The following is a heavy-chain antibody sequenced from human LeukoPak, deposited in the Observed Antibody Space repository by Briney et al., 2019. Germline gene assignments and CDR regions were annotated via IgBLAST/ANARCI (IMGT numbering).Heavy chain of an antibody. D-gene: IGHD3-3*01. Sequence: KPSETLSLTCTVSGVSISSYYWSWLRQPPGKGLEWIGYIYYSGSTNYNPSLKSRVPISVDTSKNQFSLKLSSVIVADTAMYYCARKSGRLGFDYWGQGTLVTVSS. CDR3: ARKSGRLGFDY. CDR1: GVSISSYY. J-gene: IGHJ4*02. V-gene: IGHV4-59*01. CDR2: IYYSGST.